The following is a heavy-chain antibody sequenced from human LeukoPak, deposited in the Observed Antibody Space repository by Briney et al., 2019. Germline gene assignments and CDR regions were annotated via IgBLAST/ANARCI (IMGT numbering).Heavy chain of an antibody. J-gene: IGHJ4*02. CDR1: GYTFTHYG. CDR3: ARDLRSSSVYYFDY. D-gene: IGHD6-6*01. Sequence: ASVKVSCKASGYTFTHYGISWVRQAPGQGLEWMAWINPYNGDTNLAQKLQGRVTVTTDTSTSTAYMELRSLRSDDTAVYYCARDLRSSSVYYFDYWGQGTLVTVSS. CDR2: INPYNGDT. V-gene: IGHV1-18*01.